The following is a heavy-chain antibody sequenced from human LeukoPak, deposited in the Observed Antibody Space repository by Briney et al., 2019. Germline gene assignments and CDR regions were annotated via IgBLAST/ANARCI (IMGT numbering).Heavy chain of an antibody. Sequence: SETLSLTCAVYGGSFSGYYWSWIRQPPGKGLEWIGEINHSGSTNYNPSLKSRVTISVDTSKNQFSLKLSSVTAADTAVYYCARGEVCYNNDNYYMDVWGKGTPVTVSS. CDR1: GGSFSGYY. CDR2: INHSGST. V-gene: IGHV4-34*01. J-gene: IGHJ6*03. CDR3: ARGEVCYNNDNYYMDV. D-gene: IGHD5-24*01.